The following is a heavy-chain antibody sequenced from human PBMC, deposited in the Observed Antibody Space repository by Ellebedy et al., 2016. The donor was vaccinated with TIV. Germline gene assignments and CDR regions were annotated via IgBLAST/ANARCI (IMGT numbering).Heavy chain of an antibody. V-gene: IGHV1-2*04. CDR3: GRDGGMTMVREVICGMDV. D-gene: IGHD3-10*01. Sequence: AASVKVSCKASGYTYTLYYTPALRHFPGQGLEWSGWINPNSGGTNYAQKFKGWVTMTRDTSISTAYMELSKLRADDTAVYYCGRDGGMTMVREVICGMDVWGQGTTVTVSS. J-gene: IGHJ6*02. CDR2: INPNSGGT. CDR1: GYTYTLYY.